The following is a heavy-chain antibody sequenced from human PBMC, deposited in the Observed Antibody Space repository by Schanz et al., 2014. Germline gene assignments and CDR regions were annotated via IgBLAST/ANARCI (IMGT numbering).Heavy chain of an antibody. CDR3: VRHGNYEFWHGPTPQFEN. Sequence: QLHLQESGPGLAKPSETLSLICSVSGGSISTSSRYWGWIRQSPGKGLEWLGRLYYTGKTHYNPSHKSKVTISLDTPKTQFPLTLTSVTAADTAVYYCVRHGNYEFWHGPTPQFENWGQGTLVTVS. V-gene: IGHV4-39*01. CDR1: GGSISTSSRY. D-gene: IGHD3-3*01. CDR2: LYYTGKT. J-gene: IGHJ4*02.